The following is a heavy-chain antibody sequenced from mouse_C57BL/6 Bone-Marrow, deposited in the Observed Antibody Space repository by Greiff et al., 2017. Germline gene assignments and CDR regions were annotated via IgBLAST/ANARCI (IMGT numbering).Heavy chain of an antibody. CDR2: IDPNSGGT. CDR3: ARERINPIYYGYYDSYWYFDV. Sequence: PGRGLEWIGRIDPNSGGTKYNEKFKSKATLTVDKPSSTAYMQLSSLTSEDSAVYYCARERINPIYYGYYDSYWYFDVWGTGTTVTVSS. J-gene: IGHJ1*03. V-gene: IGHV1-72*01. D-gene: IGHD2-1*01.